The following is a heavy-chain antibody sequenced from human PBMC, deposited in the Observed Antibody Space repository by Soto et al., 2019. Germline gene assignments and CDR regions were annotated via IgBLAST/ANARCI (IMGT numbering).Heavy chain of an antibody. CDR3: SRSLDS. V-gene: IGHV3-23*01. Sequence: LRLSCAASGFTFSSYAMSWVRQAPGKGLEWVSAISGSGGSTYYADSVKGRFTISRDNGKNSLYLQMSSLTAEDSALYYCSRSLDSWGQGTRVTVSS. J-gene: IGHJ4*02. CDR1: GFTFSSYA. CDR2: ISGSGGST.